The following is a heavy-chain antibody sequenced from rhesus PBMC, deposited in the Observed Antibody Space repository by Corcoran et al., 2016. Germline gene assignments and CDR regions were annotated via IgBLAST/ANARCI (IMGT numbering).Heavy chain of an antibody. CDR2: IDWDDDK. CDR1: GFSLTTSGMG. Sequence: QVTLKESGPALVKPTQTLTLTCTFSGFSLTTSGMGVGLSRQPPGKALEWLALIDWDDDKRYSTSLKSRLTISKDTSKNQVVLTMTNMDPMDTATYYCTRGAYCSRGVCYAGYWGQGVLVTVSS. CDR3: TRGAYCSRGVCYAGY. D-gene: IGHD2-39*01. J-gene: IGHJ4*01. V-gene: IGHV2-152*01.